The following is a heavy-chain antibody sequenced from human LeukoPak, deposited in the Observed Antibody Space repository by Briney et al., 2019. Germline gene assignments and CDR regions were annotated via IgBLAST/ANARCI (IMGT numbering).Heavy chain of an antibody. D-gene: IGHD6-19*01. J-gene: IGHJ4*02. CDR1: GFTFNFYA. V-gene: IGHV3-30*04. Sequence: GGSLRLSCAASGFTFNFYAMHWVRQAPGKGLEWVAIISYDGGNKYYADSVKGRFTISRDNSKNTPYLQMNSLRAEDTALYYCARDGTLDSSGWVSAPPFDYWGQGTLVTVSS. CDR3: ARDGTLDSSGWVSAPPFDY. CDR2: ISYDGGNK.